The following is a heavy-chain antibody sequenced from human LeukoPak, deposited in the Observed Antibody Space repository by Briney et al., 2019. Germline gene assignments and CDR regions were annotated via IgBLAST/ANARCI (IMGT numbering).Heavy chain of an antibody. V-gene: IGHV4-59*08. CDR2: IYYSGST. CDR1: GVSMSSYY. J-gene: IGHJ4*02. D-gene: IGHD5-24*01. CDR3: ARGARAGYDLEPFDY. Sequence: SETLSLTCTVSGVSMSSYYWSWIRQPPGKGLEWIGYIYYSGSTKYNPSLKRRVTISVDTSKNQFSLKLSSVTAADTAVYYCARGARAGYDLEPFDYWGQGTLVTVSS.